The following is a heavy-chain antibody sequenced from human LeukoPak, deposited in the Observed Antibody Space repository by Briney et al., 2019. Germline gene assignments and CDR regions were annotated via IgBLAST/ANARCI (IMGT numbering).Heavy chain of an antibody. V-gene: IGHV4-38-2*02. CDR1: GYSISSGYY. CDR3: ASGRSSGYYDY. D-gene: IGHD3-22*01. Sequence: SETLSLTCTVSGYSISSGYYWGWIRQPPGKGLEWIGSIYHSGSTYYNPSLKSRVTISVDTSKNQFSLKLSSVTAADTAVYYCASGRSSGYYDYWGQGTLVTVSS. J-gene: IGHJ4*02. CDR2: IYHSGST.